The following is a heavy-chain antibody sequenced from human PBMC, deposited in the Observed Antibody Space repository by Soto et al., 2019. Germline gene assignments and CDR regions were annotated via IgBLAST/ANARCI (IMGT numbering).Heavy chain of an antibody. CDR2: ISSNSAYI. CDR1: GFTFRSFT. V-gene: IGHV3-21*01. J-gene: IGHJ5*02. Sequence: GGSLRLSCAASGFTFRSFTMNWVRQAPGKGLEWVSTISSNSAYIYYTDALRGRFTISRDNAKNSLHLQMNSLRAEDTAVYYCTGDASRDSSARGWFDPWGPGTLVTVSS. D-gene: IGHD6-13*01. CDR3: TGDASRDSSARGWFDP.